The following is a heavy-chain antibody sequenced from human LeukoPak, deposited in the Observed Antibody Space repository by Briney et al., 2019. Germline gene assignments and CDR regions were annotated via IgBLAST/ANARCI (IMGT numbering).Heavy chain of an antibody. CDR3: ARRGRNFWSGYPTYYFDY. D-gene: IGHD3-3*01. CDR1: GGSFSGYY. CDR2: INHSGST. V-gene: IGHV4-34*01. Sequence: SETLSLTCAVYGGSFSGYYWSRIRPPPGKGLEWIGEINHSGSTNYNPSLKSRVTISVDTSKNQFSLKLSSVTAADTAVYYCARRGRNFWSGYPTYYFDYWGQGTLVTVSS. J-gene: IGHJ4*02.